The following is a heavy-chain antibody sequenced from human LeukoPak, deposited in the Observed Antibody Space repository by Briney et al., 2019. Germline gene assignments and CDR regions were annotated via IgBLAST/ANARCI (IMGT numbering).Heavy chain of an antibody. D-gene: IGHD1-26*01. CDR2: IYYSGST. V-gene: IGHV4-39*01. Sequence: SETLSLTCTVSGGSISSSSYYWGWIRQPPGKGLEWIGSIYYSGSTYYNPSLKSRVTISVDTSKNQFSLKLSSVTAADTAVYYCARQGTPYSGSYPLPGYWGQGTLVTVSS. CDR1: GGSISSSSYY. CDR3: ARQGTPYSGSYPLPGY. J-gene: IGHJ4*02.